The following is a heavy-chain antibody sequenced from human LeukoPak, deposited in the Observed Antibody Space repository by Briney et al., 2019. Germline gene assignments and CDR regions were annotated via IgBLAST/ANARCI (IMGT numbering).Heavy chain of an antibody. V-gene: IGHV4-38-2*02. Sequence: PSETLSLTCTVSGYSISSGYYWCWIRQPPGKGLEWIGSIYHSGSTYYNPSLKSRVTISVDTSKNQFSLKLSSVTAADTAVYYCARGIGGYSYGKYFQHWGQGTLVTVSS. CDR3: ARGIGGYSYGKYFQH. D-gene: IGHD5-18*01. J-gene: IGHJ1*01. CDR1: GYSISSGYY. CDR2: IYHSGST.